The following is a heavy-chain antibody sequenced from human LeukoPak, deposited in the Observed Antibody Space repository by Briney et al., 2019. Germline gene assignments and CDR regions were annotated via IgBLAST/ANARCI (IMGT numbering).Heavy chain of an antibody. CDR1: GYTFTGYY. Sequence: ASVKVSCKASGYTFTGYYMHWVRQAPGQGLEWMGWINPNSGGTNYAQKFQGRVTMTRDTSISTAYMELSRLRSDDTAVYYCARDRAYQLLTRYNWFDPWGQGTLVTVSS. V-gene: IGHV1-2*02. D-gene: IGHD2-2*01. J-gene: IGHJ5*02. CDR2: INPNSGGT. CDR3: ARDRAYQLLTRYNWFDP.